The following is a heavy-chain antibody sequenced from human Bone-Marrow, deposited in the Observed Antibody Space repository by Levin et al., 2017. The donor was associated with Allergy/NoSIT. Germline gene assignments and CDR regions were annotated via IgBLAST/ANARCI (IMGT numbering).Heavy chain of an antibody. Sequence: ETLSLTCAASGFTFSSRWMSWVRQAPGKGLEWVANINQDASEKYYVDSVKGRFTISRDNAKNSLSLQMNSLRAEDTAVYYCARDTAAAAGNTLGWFDPWGQGTLVSVSS. CDR3: ARDTAAAAGNTLGWFDP. V-gene: IGHV3-7*01. CDR1: GFTFSSRW. D-gene: IGHD6-13*01. J-gene: IGHJ5*02. CDR2: INQDASEK.